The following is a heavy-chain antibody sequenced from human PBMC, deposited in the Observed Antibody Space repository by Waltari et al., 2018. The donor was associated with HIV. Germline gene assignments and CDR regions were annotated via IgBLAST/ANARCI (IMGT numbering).Heavy chain of an antibody. CDR2: VYPGDAET. CDR1: GYRVTTYW. Sequence: VQLVQSGTEVKKPGESLTISCKASGYRVTTYWLAWVRQRPGKGLEWKGIVYPGDAETRYRPSFEGQVTISVYKSIATAYLQWSSLKASDSAVYYCARPGLAYCGVDCYYHFWGQGTLVSVSS. D-gene: IGHD2-21*02. CDR3: ARPGLAYCGVDCYYHF. J-gene: IGHJ4*02. V-gene: IGHV5-51*01.